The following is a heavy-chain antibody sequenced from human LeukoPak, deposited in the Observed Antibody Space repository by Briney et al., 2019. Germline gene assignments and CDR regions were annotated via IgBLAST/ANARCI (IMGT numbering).Heavy chain of an antibody. CDR1: GGTFSSYA. Sequence: SVKVSCKASGGTFSSYAISWVRQAPGQGLEWMGRIIPILGIANYAQKFQGRVTITADKSTSTAYMELSSLRSEDTAVYYCARDLGYCSSTSCYTWSSYYYYGMDVWGQGTTVTVSS. J-gene: IGHJ6*02. CDR3: ARDLGYCSSTSCYTWSSYYYYGMDV. D-gene: IGHD2-2*02. CDR2: IIPILGIA. V-gene: IGHV1-69*04.